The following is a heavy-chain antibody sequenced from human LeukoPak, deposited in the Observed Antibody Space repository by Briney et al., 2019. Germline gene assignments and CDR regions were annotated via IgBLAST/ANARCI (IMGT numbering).Heavy chain of an antibody. CDR3: ATQIEITMIVVASFDY. V-gene: IGHV3-23*01. D-gene: IGHD3-22*01. J-gene: IGHJ4*02. Sequence: PGGTLRLSCVASGFTFDTYGMSWVRQAPGKGLEWVSGLSGSGKTIYYADSVRGRVTISRDNSKSTLYLQMNSLRAEDTTIYYCATQIEITMIVVASFDYWGQGTLVTVS. CDR1: GFTFDTYG. CDR2: LSGSGKTI.